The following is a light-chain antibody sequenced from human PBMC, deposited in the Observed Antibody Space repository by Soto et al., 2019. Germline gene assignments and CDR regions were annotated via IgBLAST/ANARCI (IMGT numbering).Light chain of an antibody. CDR2: DVA. Sequence: DIQMTQSPSTLSASVGDRVTITCRASQSIDRWLAWYQQRPGRAPKLLIYDVANLETGVPSRFSGSGSETEFTLTISSLQPDDFAIYYCQQYNSYPLTFGGVTKVEIK. CDR3: QQYNSYPLT. V-gene: IGKV1-5*01. J-gene: IGKJ4*01. CDR1: QSIDRW.